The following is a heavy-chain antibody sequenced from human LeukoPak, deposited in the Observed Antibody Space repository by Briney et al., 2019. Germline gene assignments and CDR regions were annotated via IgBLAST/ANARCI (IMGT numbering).Heavy chain of an antibody. CDR3: AREGYSSSSASWFDP. CDR2: INPNSGGT. J-gene: IGHJ5*02. Sequence: GESLKISCKASGYSFTGYYMHWVRQAPGQGLEWMGWINPNSGGTNYAQKFQGRVTMTRDTSISTAYMELSRLRSDDTAVYYCAREGYSSSSASWFDPWGQGTLVTVSS. CDR1: GYSFTGYY. D-gene: IGHD6-6*01. V-gene: IGHV1-2*02.